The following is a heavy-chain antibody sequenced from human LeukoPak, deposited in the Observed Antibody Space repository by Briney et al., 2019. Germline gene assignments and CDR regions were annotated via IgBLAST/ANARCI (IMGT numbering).Heavy chain of an antibody. J-gene: IGHJ4*02. CDR2: ISGSGGST. CDR3: ARSLSSRFSGPRRPYYFDS. Sequence: GGSLRLSCTASGFTFGDYAMSWVRQAPGKGLEWVSAISGSGGSTYYVDSVKGRFTISTDNSKNTLYLQMNSLRAEDTAVYYCARSLSSRFSGPRRPYYFDSWGQGTLVTVSS. CDR1: GFTFGDYA. V-gene: IGHV3-23*01. D-gene: IGHD3-16*02.